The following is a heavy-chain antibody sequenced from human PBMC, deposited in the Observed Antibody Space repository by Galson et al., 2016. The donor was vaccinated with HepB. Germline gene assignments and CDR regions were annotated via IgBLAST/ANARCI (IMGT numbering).Heavy chain of an antibody. CDR2: IIPTVDTA. Sequence: SVKVSCKASGGTFNSHAISWVRQAPGQGLEWMGGIIPTVDTAKYAQKFQGRVTITADESTTTIYMDVSSLRYEDTAVYYCARGLGYDDGMDVWGQGTTVTVSS. CDR1: GGTFNSHA. CDR3: ARGLGYDDGMDV. J-gene: IGHJ6*02. V-gene: IGHV1-69*13. D-gene: IGHD5-12*01.